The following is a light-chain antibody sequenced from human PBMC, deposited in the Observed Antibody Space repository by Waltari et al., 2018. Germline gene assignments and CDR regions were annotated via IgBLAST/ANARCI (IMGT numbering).Light chain of an antibody. V-gene: IGLV2-23*01. J-gene: IGLJ1*01. CDR2: EDT. Sequence: QSALTQPASVSGSPGQSITIPCTGTSSDVGSYNLVSWYQQHPDKAPKLIIYEDTKRPSGVSDRFSGSKSGNTASLTISGLQAEDEADYFCCSYAGSNTGYVFGTGTKVTVL. CDR3: CSYAGSNTGYV. CDR1: SSDVGSYNL.